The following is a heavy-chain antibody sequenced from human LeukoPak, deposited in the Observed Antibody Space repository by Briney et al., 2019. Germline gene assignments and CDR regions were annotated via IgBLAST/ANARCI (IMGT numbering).Heavy chain of an antibody. V-gene: IGHV4-38-2*02. CDR2: IYHSGST. J-gene: IGHJ4*02. CDR3: AKDRWDIVVVPAAILDY. Sequence: SETLSLTCTVSGYSISSGYYWGWIRQPPGKGLEWIGSIYHSGSTYYNPSLKSRVTISVDTSKNQFSLKLSSVTAADTAVYYCAKDRWDIVVVPAAILDYWGQGTLVTVSS. CDR1: GYSISSGYY. D-gene: IGHD2-2*01.